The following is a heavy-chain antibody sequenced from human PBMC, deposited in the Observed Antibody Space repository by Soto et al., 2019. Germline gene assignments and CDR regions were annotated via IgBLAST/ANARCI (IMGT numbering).Heavy chain of an antibody. J-gene: IGHJ5*02. D-gene: IGHD2-2*01. V-gene: IGHV4-30-2*01. CDR1: GGSISSGGYS. CDR3: AREICSSTSCQTWFDP. Sequence: SETLSLTCAVSGGSISSGGYSWSWIRQPPGKGLEWIGYIYHSGSTYYNPSLKSRVTISVDRSKNQFSLKLSSVTAADTAVYYCAREICSSTSCQTWFDPWGQGTLVTVSS. CDR2: IYHSGST.